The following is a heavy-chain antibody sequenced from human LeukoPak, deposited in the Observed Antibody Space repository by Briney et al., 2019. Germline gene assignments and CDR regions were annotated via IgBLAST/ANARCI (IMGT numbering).Heavy chain of an antibody. J-gene: IGHJ6*03. CDR1: GFTFSGHY. D-gene: IGHD6-19*01. CDR2: TRNKANSYTT. Sequence: GGSLRLSCAASGFTFSGHYMDWVRQAPGKGLEWVGRTRNKANSYTTEYAASVKGRFTISRDDSKNSLYLQMNSLKTEDTAVYYCARVVAVAGHYYYYYYMDVWGKGTTVTVSS. V-gene: IGHV3-72*01. CDR3: ARVVAVAGHYYYYYYMDV.